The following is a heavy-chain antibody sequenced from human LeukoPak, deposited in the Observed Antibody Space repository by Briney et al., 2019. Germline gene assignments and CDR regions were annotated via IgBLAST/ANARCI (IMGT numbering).Heavy chain of an antibody. J-gene: IGHJ4*02. CDR3: ARGWLRFLEWLLDY. CDR2: IIPILGTA. V-gene: IGHV1-69*01. D-gene: IGHD3-3*01. CDR1: GGTFSSYA. Sequence: SVKVSCKASGGTFSSYAISWVRQAPGQGLEWMGGIIPILGTANYAQKFQGRVTITADESTSTAYMELSSLRSEDTVVYYCARGWLRFLEWLLDYWGQGTLVTVSS.